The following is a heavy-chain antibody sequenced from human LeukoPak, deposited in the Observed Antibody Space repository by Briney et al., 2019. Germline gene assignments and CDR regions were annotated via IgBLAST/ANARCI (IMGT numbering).Heavy chain of an antibody. V-gene: IGHV4-39*01. CDR1: GRSINNSSYY. CDR3: AGGRGSYMDY. J-gene: IGHJ4*02. D-gene: IGHD1-26*01. Sequence: SETLSLTCTVSGRSINNSSYYWGWIRQPPGKGLEWIGSIYYSGSTYYNPSLKSRVTISVDTSKNQFSLKLSSVTAADTAVYFCAGGRGSYMDYWGQGTLVTVPS. CDR2: IYYSGST.